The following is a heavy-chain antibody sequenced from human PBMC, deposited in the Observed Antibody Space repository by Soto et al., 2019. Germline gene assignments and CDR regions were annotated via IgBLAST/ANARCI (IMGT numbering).Heavy chain of an antibody. V-gene: IGHV4-61*08. Sequence: PSETLSLTCTVSGGSISSGGYYWSWIRQHPGKGLEWIGYINYSGSTNYNPSLKSRVTISVDTSKKQFSLKLASVTAADTAVYYGARYFEWISAFDIWGQGTMVPVSS. D-gene: IGHD3-9*01. CDR1: GGSISSGGYY. J-gene: IGHJ3*02. CDR3: ARYFEWISAFDI. CDR2: INYSGST.